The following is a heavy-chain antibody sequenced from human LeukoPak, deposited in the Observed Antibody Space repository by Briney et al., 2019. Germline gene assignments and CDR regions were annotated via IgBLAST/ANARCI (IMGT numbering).Heavy chain of an antibody. J-gene: IGHJ6*02. V-gene: IGHV3-21*01. CDR1: GFTFSSYS. Sequence: GGSLRLSCAASGFTFSSYSMNWGPEAPGKGREWFSSIRSSIIYIYSADSVKGRFPISRDNAKTSLYLQMNSLRAEDTAVYYCARDKYCSGGSCYFYYYYGMDVWGQGTTVTASS. CDR2: IRSSIIYI. CDR3: ARDKYCSGGSCYFYYYYGMDV. D-gene: IGHD2-15*01.